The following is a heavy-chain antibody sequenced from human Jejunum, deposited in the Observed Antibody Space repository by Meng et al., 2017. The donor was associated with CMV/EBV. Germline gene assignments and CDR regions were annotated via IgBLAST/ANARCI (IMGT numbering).Heavy chain of an antibody. CDR3: VADTPLIPGQIDY. J-gene: IGHJ4*02. CDR2: IKGKNSGETT. V-gene: IGHV3-15*01. CDR1: GFTFTDAW. D-gene: IGHD2-8*01. Sequence: EVQVVEYGGDLVKPGGSLRLTCAVSGFTFTDAWMNWVRQAPGKGLEWVARIKGKNSGETTDYAAPVKGRFTISRDKSENTLYLQMNSLKTEDTAIYYCVADTPLIPGQIDYWGQGTLVTVSS.